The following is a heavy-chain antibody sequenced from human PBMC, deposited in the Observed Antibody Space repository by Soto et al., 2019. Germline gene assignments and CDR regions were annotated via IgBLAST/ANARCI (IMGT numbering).Heavy chain of an antibody. V-gene: IGHV1-24*01. J-gene: IGHJ4*02. CDR2: FDPEDGET. CDR1: GYTRTELS. CDR3: ATDLSYCYECYFDY. D-gene: IGHD5-18*01. Sequence: ASVKVSCKVSGYTRTELSMHWVRQAPGKGLEWMGGFDPEDGETIYAQKFQGRVTMTEDTSTDTAYMELSSLRSEDTAVYYCATDLSYCYECYFDYWGQGTLVTVSS.